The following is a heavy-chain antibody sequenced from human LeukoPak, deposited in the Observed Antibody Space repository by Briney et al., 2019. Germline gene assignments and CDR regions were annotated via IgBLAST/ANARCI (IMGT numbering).Heavy chain of an antibody. V-gene: IGHV1-2*02. CDR1: GDTFTGYY. Sequence: ASVKVSCKTSGDTFTGYYMHWVRQAPGQGLEWMGWINPHSGGTKFAQKFQGRVTVTTDTSINTAYMELNSLTSDDTAVYYCARSRLGSGNYPLDYWGQGTVITVSS. CDR2: INPHSGGT. D-gene: IGHD3-10*01. J-gene: IGHJ4*02. CDR3: ARSRLGSGNYPLDY.